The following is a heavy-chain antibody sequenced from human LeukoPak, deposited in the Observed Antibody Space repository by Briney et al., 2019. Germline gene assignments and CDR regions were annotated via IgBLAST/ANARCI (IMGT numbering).Heavy chain of an antibody. J-gene: IGHJ4*02. CDR2: IYYSGST. CDR1: GGSISSYY. CDR3: ARGGSYYGY. D-gene: IGHD1-26*01. V-gene: IGHV4-59*08. Sequence: TPSETLSLTCSVSGGSISSYYWSWIRQPPGKGLEWIGNIYYSGSTNYNPSLKSRVTISLDTSKSQFSLQLSSVTAADTAVYYCARGGSYYGYWGQGTLVTVSS.